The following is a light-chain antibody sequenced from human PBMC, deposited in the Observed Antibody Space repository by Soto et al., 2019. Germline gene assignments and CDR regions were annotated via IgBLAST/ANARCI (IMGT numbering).Light chain of an antibody. CDR3: QQYGSSPGT. CDR2: GAS. V-gene: IGKV3-20*01. CDR1: QSVSNNY. Sequence: EIVLTQSQATLSLSPGERATLSCRASQSVSNNYLAWYQQKPGQAPRLLIYGASNRATGIPDRFSGSGSGTDFTLTISRLEPEDFAVYYCQQYGSSPGTFGQGTKV. J-gene: IGKJ1*01.